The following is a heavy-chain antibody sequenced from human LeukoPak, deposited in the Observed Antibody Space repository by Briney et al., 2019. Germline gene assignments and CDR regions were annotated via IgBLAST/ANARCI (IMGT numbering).Heavy chain of an antibody. Sequence: GGSLRLSCAASGFTFSSYWMSWVRQAPGKGLEWVANIKQDGSEKYYVDSVKGRFTISRDNSKNMLYLQMNSLRAEDTAVYYCARGARRDGYADYFDYWGQGTLVTVSS. V-gene: IGHV3-7*04. D-gene: IGHD5-24*01. CDR1: GFTFSSYW. J-gene: IGHJ4*02. CDR3: ARGARRDGYADYFDY. CDR2: IKQDGSEK.